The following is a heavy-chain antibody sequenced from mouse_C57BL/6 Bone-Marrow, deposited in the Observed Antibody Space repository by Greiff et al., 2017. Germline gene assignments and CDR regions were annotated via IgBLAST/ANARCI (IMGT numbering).Heavy chain of an antibody. CDR3: ARGYYGSSLNWYFDV. Sequence: VQLQQSGAELARPGASVKLSCKASGYTFTSYGISWVKQRTGQGLEWIGEIYPRSGNTYYNEKFKGKATLTADKSSSTAYMELRSLTSEDSAVYFCARGYYGSSLNWYFDVWGKGTTVTVSS. CDR2: IYPRSGNT. D-gene: IGHD1-1*01. V-gene: IGHV1-81*01. CDR1: GYTFTSYG. J-gene: IGHJ1*03.